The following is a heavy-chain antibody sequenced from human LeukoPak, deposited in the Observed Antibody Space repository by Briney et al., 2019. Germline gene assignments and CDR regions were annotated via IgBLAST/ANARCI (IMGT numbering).Heavy chain of an antibody. V-gene: IGHV3-66*01. D-gene: IGHD2-15*01. CDR3: ARDPCSGGSCLYFDY. J-gene: IGHJ4*02. CDR1: GFTVSSNY. Sequence: GGSLRLSCAASGFTVSSNYMSWVRQAPGKGLEWVSVIYSGGRTYYADSVKGRFTISRDNSKNTLYLQMNSLRAEDTAVYYCARDPCSGGSCLYFDYWGQGTLVTVSS. CDR2: IYSGGRT.